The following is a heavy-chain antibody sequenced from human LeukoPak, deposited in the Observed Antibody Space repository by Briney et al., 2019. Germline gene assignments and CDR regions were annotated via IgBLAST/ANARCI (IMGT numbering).Heavy chain of an antibody. CDR3: ASPNYYGSGSRPNDAFDI. D-gene: IGHD3-10*01. Sequence: GASVKVSCKASGYTFTGYYMHWVRQAPGQGLEWMGWINPNSGGTNYEQKFQGRVTMTRDTSISTAYMELSRLRSDDTAVYYCASPNYYGSGSRPNDAFDIWGQGTMVTVSS. V-gene: IGHV1-2*02. CDR1: GYTFTGYY. J-gene: IGHJ3*02. CDR2: INPNSGGT.